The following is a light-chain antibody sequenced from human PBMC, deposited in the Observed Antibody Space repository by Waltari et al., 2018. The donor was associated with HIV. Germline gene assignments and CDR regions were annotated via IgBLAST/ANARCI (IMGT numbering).Light chain of an antibody. CDR1: NSDVGGYNL. V-gene: IGLV2-11*01. Sequence: QSALTQPRSVSGSPGQSVTISCTGTNSDVGGYNLVSWYQQYPGKAPKFLIYDVNKRPAGVPYRFSASKSGNTASLTISGIQAEDEAEYYCCSYADSYSYVFGTGTKVTVL. CDR3: CSYADSYSYV. CDR2: DVN. J-gene: IGLJ1*01.